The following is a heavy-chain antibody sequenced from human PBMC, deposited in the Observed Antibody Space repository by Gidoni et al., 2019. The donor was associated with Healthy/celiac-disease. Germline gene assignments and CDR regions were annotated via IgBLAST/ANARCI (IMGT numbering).Heavy chain of an antibody. CDR2: ISGSGGST. D-gene: IGHD2-15*01. CDR1: GFTFGSYA. Sequence: EVQLLESGGGLVQPGGSLRLSCAASGFTFGSYAMSWVRQAPGKGLEWVSAISGSGGSTYYADSVKCRFTISRDNSKNTLYLQMNSLRAEDTAVYYCAKGGRIVVVVALDYWGQGTLVTVSS. CDR3: AKGGRIVVVVALDY. V-gene: IGHV3-23*01. J-gene: IGHJ4*02.